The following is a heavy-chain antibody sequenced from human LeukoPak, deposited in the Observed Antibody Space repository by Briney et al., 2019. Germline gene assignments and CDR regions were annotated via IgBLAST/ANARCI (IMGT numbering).Heavy chain of an antibody. CDR2: ISNSGSTI. V-gene: IGHV3-11*01. CDR1: GFTFSDYY. CDR3: ARGDRNRYYYYMDV. J-gene: IGHJ6*03. D-gene: IGHD1-14*01. Sequence: PGGSLRLSCAASGFTFSDYYMTWIRQAPGKGLEWVSYISNSGSTIYYADSVKGRFTISRGGAKNSLYLQMNSLRAEDTAVYYCARGDRNRYYYYMDVWGKGTTVTVSS.